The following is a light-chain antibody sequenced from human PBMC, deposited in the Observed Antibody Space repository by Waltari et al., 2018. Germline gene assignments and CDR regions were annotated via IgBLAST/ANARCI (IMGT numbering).Light chain of an antibody. CDR3: SSYAGSNFRV. Sequence: QSALTQSPSASESPGQSVTISCTGTSSDVGGYNYVSWYQQHPGKAPKLMIYEVSKRPSGVPDRFSGSKSGNTASLTVSGLQAEDEADYYCSSYAGSNFRVFGGGTKLTVL. CDR2: EVS. V-gene: IGLV2-8*01. CDR1: SSDVGGYNY. J-gene: IGLJ3*02.